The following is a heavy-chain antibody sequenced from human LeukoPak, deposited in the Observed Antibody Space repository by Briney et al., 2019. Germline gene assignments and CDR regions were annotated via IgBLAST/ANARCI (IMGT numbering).Heavy chain of an antibody. V-gene: IGHV3-7*03. D-gene: IGHD3-10*01. J-gene: IGHJ5*01. CDR2: IKQGGREE. CDR1: KFIFSDYW. CDR3: ARDNGGWFDF. Sequence: GRSLRLSCVASKFIFSDYWMSWVRQAPGKEREWVANIKQGGREEKYVDSVKGRFAISRDDAKSTLYLQMDSLSGDDTAVYYCARDNGGWFDFWGRGTLVTVSS.